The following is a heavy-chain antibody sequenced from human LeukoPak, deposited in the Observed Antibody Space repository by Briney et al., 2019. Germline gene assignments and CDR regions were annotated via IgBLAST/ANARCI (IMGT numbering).Heavy chain of an antibody. CDR1: GFTFSSYA. Sequence: GGSLRLSCAASGFTFSSYAMHWVRQAPGKGLEWVAVISYDGSNKYYADSVKGRFTISRDNSKNTLYLQMNSPRAEDTAVYYCARDGLAYCGGDCYSSPLDPWGQGTLVTVSS. V-gene: IGHV3-30-3*01. CDR3: ARDGLAYCGGDCYSSPLDP. J-gene: IGHJ5*02. CDR2: ISYDGSNK. D-gene: IGHD2-21*02.